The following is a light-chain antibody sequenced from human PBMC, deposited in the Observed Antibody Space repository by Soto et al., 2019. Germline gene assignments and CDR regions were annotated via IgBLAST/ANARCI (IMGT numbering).Light chain of an antibody. CDR2: GAS. CDR3: QKYSHAPFT. V-gene: IGKV1-27*01. CDR1: QGIAHY. Sequence: DIQMTQSPSSLSASIGDSVTITCRASQGIAHYLAWYQQKPGKVPKLLIYGASTLHSGVPSRFSGSGSGTDFTLTISGLQPEDVATYYCQKYSHAPFTFGPGTKVDSK. J-gene: IGKJ3*01.